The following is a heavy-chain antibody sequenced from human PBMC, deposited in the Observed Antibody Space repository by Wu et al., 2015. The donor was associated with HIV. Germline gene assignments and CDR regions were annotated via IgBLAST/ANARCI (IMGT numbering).Heavy chain of an antibody. CDR2: ISAYNGNT. J-gene: IGHJ4*02. CDR3: AREDIIFGSSRGGYFDY. V-gene: IGHV1-18*01. Sequence: QVQLVQSGAEVKKPGASVKVSCKASGYTFNTYGISWVRQAPGQGLEWMGWISAYNGNTNYGEKLRGRVTMTTDTSTSTAYMELRSLRSDDTAVYYCAREDIIFGSSRGGYFDYWGQGTLVTVSS. D-gene: IGHD3-3*02. CDR1: GYTFNTYG.